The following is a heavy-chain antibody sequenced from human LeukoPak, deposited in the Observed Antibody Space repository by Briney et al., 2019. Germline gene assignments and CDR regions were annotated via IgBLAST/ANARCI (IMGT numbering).Heavy chain of an antibody. CDR2: IYTSGST. D-gene: IGHD6-19*01. CDR1: GGSISSYY. V-gene: IGHV4-4*07. J-gene: IGHJ4*02. Sequence: SETLSLTCTVSGGSISSYYWSWIRQPAGKGLEWIGRIYTSGSTNYNPSLKSRVTISVDTSKNQFSLKLSSVTAADTAVYYCARSSSGWRWGLFDYWGQGTLVTVSS. CDR3: ARSSSGWRWGLFDY.